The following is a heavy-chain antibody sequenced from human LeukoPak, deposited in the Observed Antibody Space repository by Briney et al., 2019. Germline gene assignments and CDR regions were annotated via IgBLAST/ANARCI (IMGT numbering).Heavy chain of an antibody. CDR3: ARDYRTQYYYYGLDV. CDR2: IYYSGST. Sequence: SETLSLTCTISGDSFTNYYWSWIRQPPGKGLEWIGYIYYSGSTDFNPSLKSRVTMSVDTSKNQFSLKLSSVTAADTAVYYCARDYRTQYYYYGLDVWSQGTTVTVSS. J-gene: IGHJ6*02. CDR1: GDSFTNYY. V-gene: IGHV4-59*01. D-gene: IGHD4-11*01.